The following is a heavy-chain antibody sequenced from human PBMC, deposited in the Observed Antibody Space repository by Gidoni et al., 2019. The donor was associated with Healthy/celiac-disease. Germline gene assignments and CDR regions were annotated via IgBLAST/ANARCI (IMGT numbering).Heavy chain of an antibody. V-gene: IGHV4-39*01. Sequence: QLQLQESGPGLVKPSETLSLTCTVSGCSISSSSYYWGWIRQPPGKGLEWIGSIYYSGSTYYNPSLKSRVTRSVDTSKNQFSLKLSSVTAADTAVYYCARLLHDYDSSGAYLDYWGQGTLVTVSS. CDR1: GCSISSSSYY. D-gene: IGHD3-22*01. CDR3: ARLLHDYDSSGAYLDY. CDR2: IYYSGST. J-gene: IGHJ4*02.